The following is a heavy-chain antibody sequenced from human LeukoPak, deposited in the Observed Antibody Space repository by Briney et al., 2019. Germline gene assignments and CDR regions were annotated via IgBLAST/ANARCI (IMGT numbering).Heavy chain of an antibody. D-gene: IGHD3-22*01. Sequence: GASVKVSCKVSGYTLTELSMHWVRQAPGEGLEWMGGFDPEDGETIYAQKFQGRVTMTEDTSTDTAYMELSSLRSEDTAVYYCATGHYYDSSGLSHPLSLWGQGTLVTVSS. J-gene: IGHJ4*02. V-gene: IGHV1-24*01. CDR2: FDPEDGET. CDR3: ATGHYYDSSGLSHPLSL. CDR1: GYTLTELS.